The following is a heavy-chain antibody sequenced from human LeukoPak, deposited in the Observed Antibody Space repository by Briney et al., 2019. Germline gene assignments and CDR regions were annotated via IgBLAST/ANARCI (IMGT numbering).Heavy chain of an antibody. Sequence: ASVKVSCKTSGYTFTSYYMHWVRQAPGQGLEWMGIINPSGGSTSYAQKFQGRVTMTRDTSTGTVYMELSSLRSEDTAVYYCARTYCSTTSCIYGNYFDYWGQGTLVTVSS. CDR2: INPSGGST. CDR3: ARTYCSTTSCIYGNYFDY. V-gene: IGHV1-46*01. CDR1: GYTFTSYY. D-gene: IGHD2-2*01. J-gene: IGHJ4*02.